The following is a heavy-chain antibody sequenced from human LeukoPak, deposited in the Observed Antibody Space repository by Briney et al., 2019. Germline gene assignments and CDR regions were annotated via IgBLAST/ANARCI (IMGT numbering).Heavy chain of an antibody. Sequence: GGSLRLSCAASGFTFSSYGMHWVRQAPGKGLEWVAVISYDGSNKYYADSVKGRFTISRDNSKNTLYLQMNSLRAEDTAVYYCAKDGATPGFDPWGQGTLVTVSS. J-gene: IGHJ5*02. D-gene: IGHD4/OR15-4a*01. CDR2: ISYDGSNK. CDR1: GFTFSSYG. V-gene: IGHV3-30*18. CDR3: AKDGATPGFDP.